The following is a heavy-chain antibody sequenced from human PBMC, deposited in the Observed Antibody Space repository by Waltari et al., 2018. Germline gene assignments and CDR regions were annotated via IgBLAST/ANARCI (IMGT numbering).Heavy chain of an antibody. D-gene: IGHD5-12*01. Sequence: VGVGQPPVQGREGIGMLSYSGATYSSPSLKTRVTISGDTSKNQLSPILGSVTAADTAVYYCATYIGASIGTAAFDVWGQGTMVTVSA. CDR3: ATYIGASIGTAAFDV. V-gene: IGHV4-39*01. J-gene: IGHJ3*01. CDR2: LSYSGAT.